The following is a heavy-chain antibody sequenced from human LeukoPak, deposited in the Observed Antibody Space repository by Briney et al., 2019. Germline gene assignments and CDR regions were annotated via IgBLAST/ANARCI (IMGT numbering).Heavy chain of an antibody. D-gene: IGHD3-3*01. V-gene: IGHV1-18*01. CDR2: ISAYNGNT. CDR1: GYTFTSYG. CDR3: ARVPLTYYDFWSGFTTHNYYYYMDV. Sequence: ASVKVSCKASGYTFTSYGISWVRQAPGQGLEWMGWISAYNGNTNYAQKLQGRVTMTTDTSTSTAYMELRSLRSDDTAVYYCARVPLTYYDFWSGFTTHNYYYYMDVWGKGTTVTVSS. J-gene: IGHJ6*03.